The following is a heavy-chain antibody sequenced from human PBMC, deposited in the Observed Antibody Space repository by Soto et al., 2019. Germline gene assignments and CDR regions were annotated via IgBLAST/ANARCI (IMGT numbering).Heavy chain of an antibody. Sequence: EVQLLESGGGVVQPGGSLRLSCAASGFTFSNYAMSWVRQAPGKGLQWVSSISGSGVTTYYADSVKRRFAISRDNSRNTLYLQMSSLRVEDTGIYSCTKDQRFSWGQGALVSVSS. V-gene: IGHV3-23*01. CDR3: TKDQRFS. CDR1: GFTFSNYA. CDR2: ISGSGVTT. J-gene: IGHJ5*02.